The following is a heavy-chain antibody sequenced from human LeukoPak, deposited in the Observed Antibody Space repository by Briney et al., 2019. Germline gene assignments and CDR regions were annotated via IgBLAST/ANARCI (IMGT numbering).Heavy chain of an antibody. CDR1: GYTFTSYG. CDR3: AREVKSYYGAHYFDY. CDR2: IIPIFGTA. J-gene: IGHJ4*02. Sequence: SVKVSCKASGYTFTSYGISWVRQAPGQGLEWMGGIIPIFGTANYAQKFQGRVTITADESTSTAYMELSSLRSEDTAVYYCAREVKSYYGAHYFDYWGQGTLVTVSS. V-gene: IGHV1-69*13. D-gene: IGHD1-26*01.